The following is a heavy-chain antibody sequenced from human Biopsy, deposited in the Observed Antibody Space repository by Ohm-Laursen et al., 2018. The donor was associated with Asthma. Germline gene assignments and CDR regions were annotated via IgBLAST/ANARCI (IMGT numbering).Heavy chain of an antibody. J-gene: IGHJ6*02. D-gene: IGHD3-3*01. V-gene: IGHV4-39*01. CDR2: ISYGGKT. CDR3: ARRITIFGVVQKDHGVDA. CDR1: GGSMTPTSHY. Sequence: SETLSLTCSVSGGSMTPTSHYWDWIRQPPGKGLEWIGYISYGGKTSYNPSLQNRVTISRDTSKNQFSLRLTSVTAADSAVYFCARRITIFGVVQKDHGVDAWGQGTTVIVSS.